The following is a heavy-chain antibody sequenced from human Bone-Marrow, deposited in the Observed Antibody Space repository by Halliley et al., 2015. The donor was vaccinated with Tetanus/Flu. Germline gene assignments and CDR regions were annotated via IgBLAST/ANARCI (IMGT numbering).Heavy chain of an antibody. CDR1: GGSISGDYS. V-gene: IGHV4-30-2*01. CDR2: IYHTGNS. J-gene: IGHJ3*01. CDR3: ARGPLLDAFDV. Sequence: LRLSCSISGGSISGDYSWSWIRQPPGKGLEWIGYIYHTGNSYYNPSLTSRLTISIDRSKNQISLKLTSVTAADTAVYYCARGPLLDAFDVWGPGKRVPVSS.